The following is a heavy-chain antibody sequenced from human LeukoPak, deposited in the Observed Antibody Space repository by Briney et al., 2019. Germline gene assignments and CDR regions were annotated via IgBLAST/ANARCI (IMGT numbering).Heavy chain of an antibody. V-gene: IGHV3-23*01. CDR3: AKGAHYYDSSGYFLYFDY. CDR1: GFTFSSYA. CDR2: ISGSGGTT. Sequence: GGSLRPSCTASGFTFSSYAMSWVRQAPGKGLEWVSAISGSGGTTYYADSVKGRFTISRDNSKNTLYLQMNSLRAEDTAVYYCAKGAHYYDSSGYFLYFDYWGQGTLVTVSS. J-gene: IGHJ4*02. D-gene: IGHD3-22*01.